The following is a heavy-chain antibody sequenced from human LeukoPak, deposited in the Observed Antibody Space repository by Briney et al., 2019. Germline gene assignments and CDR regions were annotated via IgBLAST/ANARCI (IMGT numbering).Heavy chain of an antibody. CDR2: INPDGSRT. CDR1: GFTFSSNW. J-gene: IGHJ4*02. Sequence: PGGSLRLSCAASGFTFSSNWMHWVRQGPGKGLVWVSRINPDGSRTDYAESVKGRFTISRDNAKNTLYLQMNSLRAEDTAVYYCAILGGWGQGTLVTVSS. CDR3: AILGG. V-gene: IGHV3-74*01. D-gene: IGHD3-16*01.